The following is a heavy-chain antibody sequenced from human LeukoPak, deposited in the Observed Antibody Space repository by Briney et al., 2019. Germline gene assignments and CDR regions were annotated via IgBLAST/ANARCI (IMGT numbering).Heavy chain of an antibody. CDR2: ISSSSSYI. CDR3: ARGSNHILTGLDGGDY. Sequence: GGSLRLSCAASGFTFSSYSMNWVRQAPRKGLEWVSSISSSSSYIYYADSVKGRFTISRDNAKNSLYLQMNSLRAEDTAVYYCARGSNHILTGLDGGDYWGQGTLVTVSS. J-gene: IGHJ4*02. CDR1: GFTFSSYS. D-gene: IGHD3-9*01. V-gene: IGHV3-21*01.